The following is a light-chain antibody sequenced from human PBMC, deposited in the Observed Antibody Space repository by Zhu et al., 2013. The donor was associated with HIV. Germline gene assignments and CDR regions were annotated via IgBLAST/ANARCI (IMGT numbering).Light chain of an antibody. CDR1: QSVSSSY. J-gene: IGKJ1*01. CDR2: GAS. CDR3: QQYGSSPWT. Sequence: EIVLTQSPGTLSLSPGERATLSCRASQSVSSSYLAWYQQKPGQAPRLLIFGASSRATGIPDRFSGSGSGTDFILTISRLEPEDFAVYYCQQYGSSPWTFGQGTKVEFK. V-gene: IGKV3-20*01.